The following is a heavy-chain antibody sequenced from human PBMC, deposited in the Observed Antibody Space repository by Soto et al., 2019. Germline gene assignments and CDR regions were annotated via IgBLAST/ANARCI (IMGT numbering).Heavy chain of an antibody. CDR3: ARVDWGSFDY. CDR1: AGSINAYY. V-gene: IGHV4-59*01. J-gene: IGHJ4*02. CDR2: IYYSGST. D-gene: IGHD7-27*01. Sequence: SETLSLTCTVSAGSINAYYWSWIRQPPGKGLEWIGYIYYSGSTNYNPSLKSRVTISVDTSKNQFSLKLSSVTAADTAVYYCARVDWGSFDYWGQGTLVTVSS.